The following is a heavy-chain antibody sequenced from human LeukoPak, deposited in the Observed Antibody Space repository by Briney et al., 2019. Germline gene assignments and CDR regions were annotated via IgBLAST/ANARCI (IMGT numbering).Heavy chain of an antibody. CDR2: IYSDNT. J-gene: IGHJ4*02. V-gene: IGHV3-53*01. CDR1: GFTVSSNS. CDR3: AREEVRYYYGSGSASLYYFDY. Sequence: PGGSLRLSCTVSGFTVSSNSMSWVRQAPGKGLEWVSFIYSDNTHYSDSVKGRFTISRDNSKNTLYLQMNSLRAEDTAVYYCAREEVRYYYGSGSASLYYFDYWGQGTLVTVSS. D-gene: IGHD3-10*01.